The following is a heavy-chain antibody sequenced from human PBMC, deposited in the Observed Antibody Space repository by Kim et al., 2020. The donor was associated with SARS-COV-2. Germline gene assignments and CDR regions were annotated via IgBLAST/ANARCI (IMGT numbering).Heavy chain of an antibody. CDR1: GFTFSSYG. CDR2: ISYDGNTK. D-gene: IGHD3-9*01. Sequence: GGSLRLSCTASGFTFSSYGMHWVRQAPGKGLEWVAVISYDGNTKFYADSVKGRFNISRDNSKNTLYLQMNSLTVEDTAVFYCAKKALTGSSLAHTDYWGQGTLFTVSS. CDR3: AKKALTGSSLAHTDY. J-gene: IGHJ4*02. V-gene: IGHV3-30*18.